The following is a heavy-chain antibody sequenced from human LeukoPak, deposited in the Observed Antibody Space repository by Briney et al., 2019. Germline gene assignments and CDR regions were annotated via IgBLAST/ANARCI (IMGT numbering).Heavy chain of an antibody. CDR1: GGSFSGYY. J-gene: IGHJ5*02. CDR2: INHSGST. CDR3: ARFQRGRGASWFDP. V-gene: IGHV4-34*01. Sequence: PSETLSLTCAVYGGSFSGYYWSWIRQPPGKGLEWIGEINHSGSTNYNPSLKSRVTISVDTSKNQFSLKLSSVTAADTAVYYCARFQRGRGASWFDPWGQGTLVTVSS. D-gene: IGHD3-10*01.